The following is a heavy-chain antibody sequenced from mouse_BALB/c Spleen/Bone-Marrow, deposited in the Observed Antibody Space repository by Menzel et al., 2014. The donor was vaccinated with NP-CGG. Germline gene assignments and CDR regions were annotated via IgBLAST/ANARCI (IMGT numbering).Heavy chain of an antibody. Sequence: QVQLKESGAELAKPGASVKMSCKASGYTFTSYWMHWVRQRPGQGLEWIGYINPSTGYTEYNQRFKDKATLAAVKSSTTAYMQLSSLTSEDSAVYYCARDDYDALAYWGQGTLVTVSA. CDR3: ARDDYDALAY. J-gene: IGHJ3*01. CDR2: INPSTGYT. V-gene: IGHV1-7*01. D-gene: IGHD2-4*01. CDR1: GYTFTSYW.